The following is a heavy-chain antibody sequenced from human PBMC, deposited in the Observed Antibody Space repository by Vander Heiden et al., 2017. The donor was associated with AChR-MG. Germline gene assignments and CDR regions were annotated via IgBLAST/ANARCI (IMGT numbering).Heavy chain of an antibody. J-gene: IGHJ5*02. CDR1: GLTLSGYT. V-gene: IGHV3-21*01. D-gene: IGHD2-2*01. Sequence: AQLVESGGGLVRPGESLRLSCVVSGLTLSGYTMNWVRQAPGKGLEWVSSISRSSAYRYYAKSVKGRFTVSRDNGKNSLYLQMNRLSDEDTAVYYCARGLPSCNSVTCHPGWFDPWGQGTLVTVSS. CDR2: ISRSSAYR. CDR3: ARGLPSCNSVTCHPGWFDP.